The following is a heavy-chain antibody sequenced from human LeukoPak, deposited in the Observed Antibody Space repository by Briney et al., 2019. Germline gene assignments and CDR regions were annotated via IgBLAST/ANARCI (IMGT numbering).Heavy chain of an antibody. Sequence: SETLSLTCTVSGGSISSHYWSWIRQPPGKGLEWIGYIYYSGSTNYNPSLKSRVTISVDTSKNPFSLKLSSVTAADTAVYYCARSSPKGYCSSTSCFDYWGQGTLVTVSS. J-gene: IGHJ4*02. D-gene: IGHD2-2*01. CDR3: ARSSPKGYCSSTSCFDY. CDR1: GGSISSHY. V-gene: IGHV4-59*11. CDR2: IYYSGST.